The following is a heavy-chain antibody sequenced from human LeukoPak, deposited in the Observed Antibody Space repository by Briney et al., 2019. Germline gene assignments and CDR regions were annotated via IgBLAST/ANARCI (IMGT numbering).Heavy chain of an antibody. Sequence: PAGSMRPSCAASGFTFGSYAMHWVRQPPDKGLEWVAVISYDVSNKYYADSVKGRFTISRDNSKNTLYLQMISLRAEDTAVYYCARISMPYYYYGMDVWGQGTTVTVSS. J-gene: IGHJ6*02. CDR1: GFTFGSYA. CDR2: ISYDVSNK. V-gene: IGHV3-30-3*01. D-gene: IGHD2-2*01. CDR3: ARISMPYYYYGMDV.